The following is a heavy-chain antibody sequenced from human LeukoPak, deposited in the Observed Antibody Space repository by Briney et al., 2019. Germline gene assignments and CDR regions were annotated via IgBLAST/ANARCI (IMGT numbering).Heavy chain of an antibody. CDR2: INPSGGIT. CDR3: ARGYYYDSSAGPSEY. V-gene: IGHV1-46*01. J-gene: IGHJ4*02. CDR1: GYSFTTYY. Sequence: ASVKVSCKASGYSFTTYYMHWVRQAPGQGLEWMGIINPSGGITGYAQKFQGRVTMARDTSTSTVYMELSSLRSEDTAAYYCARGYYYDSSAGPSEYWGQGTLVTVSS. D-gene: IGHD3-22*01.